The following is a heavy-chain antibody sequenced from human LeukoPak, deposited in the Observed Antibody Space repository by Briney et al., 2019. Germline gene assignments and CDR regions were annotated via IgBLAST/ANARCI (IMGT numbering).Heavy chain of an antibody. D-gene: IGHD3-22*01. J-gene: IGHJ4*02. V-gene: IGHV4-59*01. Sequence: NPSETLSLTCTVSGGSMSSYYWSWIRQPPGKGQEWIGSIYYSGSTNYNPSLKSRVTISVDTSKNQFSLRLSSVTAADTAVYYCAREGDYDSGGYSTFDYWGQGTLVTVSS. CDR3: AREGDYDSGGYSTFDY. CDR1: GGSMSSYY. CDR2: IYYSGST.